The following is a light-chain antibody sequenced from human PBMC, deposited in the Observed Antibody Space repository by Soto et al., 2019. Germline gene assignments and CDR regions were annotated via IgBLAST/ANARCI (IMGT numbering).Light chain of an antibody. V-gene: IGLV2-14*03. J-gene: IGLJ3*02. CDR1: SSDIGAYNY. CDR3: WSYTTSDMWV. CDR2: AVS. Sequence: QSALTQPASVSGSPGQSITISCTGTSSDIGAYNYVSWYQQHPGKAPKLIISAVSRRPSGVPDRFSGSKSGNTASLTISGLQADDEADYYCWSYTTSDMWVFGGGTKL.